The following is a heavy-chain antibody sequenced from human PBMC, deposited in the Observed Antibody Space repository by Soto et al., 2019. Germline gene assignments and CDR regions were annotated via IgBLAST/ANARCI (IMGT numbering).Heavy chain of an antibody. CDR1: GFTFSTSV. D-gene: IGHD1-26*01. J-gene: IGHJ4*02. V-gene: IGHV3-30*18. CDR3: AKARVRIAGADPFDH. Sequence: PGVSLRLSCVASGFTFSTSVMHWVREPPGKGLEWVALISNDGDEKYYGDSVEGRFSISRDNSKNTLYLQMSSLRAEDTAVYFCAKARVRIAGADPFDHWGQGTLVTVSS. CDR2: ISNDGDEK.